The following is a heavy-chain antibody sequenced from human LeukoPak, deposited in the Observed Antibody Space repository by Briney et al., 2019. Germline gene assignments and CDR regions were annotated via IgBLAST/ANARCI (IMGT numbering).Heavy chain of an antibody. V-gene: IGHV3-7*05. CDR3: ARQENRPLNYFDY. D-gene: IGHD1-14*01. Sequence: GGSLRLSCAASGFSFGTFWMTWVRQAPGKGLEWVASIKEDGSEKYYVDSVKGRFTISRDNAKKSLYLQMNSLKASDTAMYYCARQENRPLNYFDYWGQGTLVTVSS. CDR2: IKEDGSEK. CDR1: GFSFGTFW. J-gene: IGHJ4*02.